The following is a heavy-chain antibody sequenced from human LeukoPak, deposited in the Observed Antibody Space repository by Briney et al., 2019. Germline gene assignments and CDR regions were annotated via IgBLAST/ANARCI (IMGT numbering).Heavy chain of an antibody. CDR1: GGSISSYY. J-gene: IGHJ4*02. D-gene: IGHD6-13*01. Sequence: PSETLSLTCTVSGGSISSYYWSWIRQPPGKGLEWIGYIYHSGSTYYNPSLKSRVTISVDRSKNQFSLKLSSVTAADTAVYYCARVPLRIAAAGRDFDYWGQGTLVTVSS. CDR2: IYHSGST. CDR3: ARVPLRIAAAGRDFDY. V-gene: IGHV4-59*12.